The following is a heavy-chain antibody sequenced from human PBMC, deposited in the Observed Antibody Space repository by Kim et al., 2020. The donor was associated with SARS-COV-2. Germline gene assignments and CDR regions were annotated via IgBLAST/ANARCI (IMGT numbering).Heavy chain of an antibody. CDR2: IGADGDT. CDR3: VRDLSGSNYYYGMDV. J-gene: IGHJ6*02. CDR1: GFTFSSHD. D-gene: IGHD1-26*01. Sequence: GGSLRLSCAASGFTFSSHDMHWVRQATGKGLEWVSGIGADGDTYYLGSVRGRITISRENAKNSLYLQMNSLTVGDTAVYYCVRDLSGSNYYYGMDVWGQG. V-gene: IGHV3-13*01.